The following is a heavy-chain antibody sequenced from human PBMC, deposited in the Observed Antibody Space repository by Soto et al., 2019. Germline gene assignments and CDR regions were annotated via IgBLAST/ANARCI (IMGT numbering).Heavy chain of an antibody. CDR3: ARGYYGSGSPDSYYYGMDV. CDR2: IIPIFGTA. V-gene: IGHV1-69*13. J-gene: IGHJ6*02. D-gene: IGHD3-10*01. Sequence: SVKVSCKASGGTFSSYAISWVRQAPGQGLEWMGGIIPIFGTANYAQKFQGRVTITADESTSTAYMELSSLRSEDTVVYYCARGYYGSGSPDSYYYGMDVWGQGTTVTVSS. CDR1: GGTFSSYA.